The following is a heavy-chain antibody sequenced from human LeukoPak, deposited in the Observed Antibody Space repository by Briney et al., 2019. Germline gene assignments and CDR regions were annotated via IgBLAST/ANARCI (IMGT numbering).Heavy chain of an antibody. V-gene: IGHV1-69*13. CDR2: IIPIFGTA. J-gene: IGHJ5*02. D-gene: IGHD3-22*01. CDR1: GGTFSSYA. CDR3: ARSADRYYYDSSGWFDP. Sequence: ASVKVSCKASGGTFSSYAISWVRQAPGQGLEWMGGIIPIFGTANYAQKFQGRVTITADESTSTAYMELSSLRSEDTAVYYCARSADRYYYDSSGWFDPWGQGTLVTVSS.